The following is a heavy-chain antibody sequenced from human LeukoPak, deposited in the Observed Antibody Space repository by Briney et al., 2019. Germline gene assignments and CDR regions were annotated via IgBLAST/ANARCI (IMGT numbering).Heavy chain of an antibody. V-gene: IGHV4-34*01. J-gene: IGHJ4*02. CDR1: GGSFSGYY. CDR3: GRVAVAAAYGH. Sequence: SETLSLTCAVYGGSFSGYYWSWIRQPPGKGLEWIWEINHSGSNNYNPSLKSRVTISVNTSKNQFSLKQSSVTAAETAYYYCGRVAVAAAYGHWGQGTLVTVSS. CDR2: INHSGSN. D-gene: IGHD6-13*01.